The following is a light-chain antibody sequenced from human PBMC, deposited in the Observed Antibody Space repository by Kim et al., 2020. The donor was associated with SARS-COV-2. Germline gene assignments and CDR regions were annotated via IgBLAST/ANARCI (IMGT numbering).Light chain of an antibody. Sequence: SASVGDTVTITCRASQGISNFLGWFQQKPGKAPKSLIYGAFNWQSGVPSKFSGSESGTNFSLTISNLQPEDFATYYCQQYNSYPYTFGQGTKLEIK. J-gene: IGKJ2*01. V-gene: IGKV1-16*02. CDR2: GAF. CDR1: QGISNF. CDR3: QQYNSYPYT.